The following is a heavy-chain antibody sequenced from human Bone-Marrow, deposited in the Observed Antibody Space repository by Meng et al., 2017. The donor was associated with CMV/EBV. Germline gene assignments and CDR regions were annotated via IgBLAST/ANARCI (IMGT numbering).Heavy chain of an antibody. CDR3: AKGKASDQ. V-gene: IGHV3-23*01. CDR2: MSGGVTST. Sequence: GESLKISCAASGFTFSSYAMSWVRQAPGQGLEWVSAMSGGVTSTYYADSVKGRFTISRDNSKNTLYLQMNSLRAEDTAIYYCAKGKASDQWGQGTLVTVSS. CDR1: GFTFSSYA. J-gene: IGHJ4*02.